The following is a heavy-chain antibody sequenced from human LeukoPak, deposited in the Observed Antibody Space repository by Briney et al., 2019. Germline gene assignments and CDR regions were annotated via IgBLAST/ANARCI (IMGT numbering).Heavy chain of an antibody. CDR2: ISGSGSDS. D-gene: IGHD1-14*01. CDR3: AKGQYADHPHWLDP. CDR1: GFSITKYA. Sequence: GGSLRLSCAASGFSITKYAMIWVRQAPGKGQEFVSHISGSGSDSDYADSVKGRFIISRDNSMNTFYLQLNSLRAEDTATYYCAKGQYADHPHWLDPCGQGTLVTVSS. J-gene: IGHJ5*02. V-gene: IGHV3-23*01.